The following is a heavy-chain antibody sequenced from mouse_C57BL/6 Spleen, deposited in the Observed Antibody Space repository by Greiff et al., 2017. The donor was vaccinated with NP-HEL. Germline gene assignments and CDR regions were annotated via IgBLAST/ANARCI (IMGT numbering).Heavy chain of an antibody. CDR3: ARYGTTVRDYAMDY. Sequence: QVQLQQPGAELVKPGASVKLSCKASGYTFTSYWMHWVKQRPGRGLEWIGRIAPNSGGTKYNEKFKSKATLTVDKPSSTAYMQLSSLTSEDSAVYYCARYGTTVRDYAMDYWGQGTSVTVSS. D-gene: IGHD1-1*01. V-gene: IGHV1-72*01. J-gene: IGHJ4*01. CDR1: GYTFTSYW. CDR2: IAPNSGGT.